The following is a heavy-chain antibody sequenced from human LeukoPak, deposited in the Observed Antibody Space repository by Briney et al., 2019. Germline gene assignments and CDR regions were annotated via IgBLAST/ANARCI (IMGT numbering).Heavy chain of an antibody. Sequence: GGSLRLSCAASGFTFSSCAMSWVRQAPGKGLEWVSAISGSGGSTYYSDSVKGRFTISRDNSKNTLYLQMNSLRAEDTAVYYCARAGKYYDFWSGYIPADAFDIWGQGTMVTVSS. D-gene: IGHD3-3*01. V-gene: IGHV3-23*01. CDR1: GFTFSSCA. J-gene: IGHJ3*02. CDR2: ISGSGGST. CDR3: ARAGKYYDFWSGYIPADAFDI.